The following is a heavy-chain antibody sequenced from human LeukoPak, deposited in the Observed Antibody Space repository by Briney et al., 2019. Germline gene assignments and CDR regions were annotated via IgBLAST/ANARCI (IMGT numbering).Heavy chain of an antibody. CDR2: IYYSEST. J-gene: IGHJ4*02. CDR1: GGSISSSSYY. D-gene: IGHD6-13*01. V-gene: IGHV4-39*07. Sequence: SETLSLTCTVSGGSISSSSYYWGWIRQPPGKGLEWIGNIYYSESTNYNPSLKSRVTISVDTSKNQFSLKLSSVTAADTAVYYCASLGIAAAGTVYWGQGTLVTVSS. CDR3: ASLGIAAAGTVY.